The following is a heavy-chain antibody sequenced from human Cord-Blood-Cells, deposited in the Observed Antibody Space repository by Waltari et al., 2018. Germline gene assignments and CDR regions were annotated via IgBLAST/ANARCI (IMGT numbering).Heavy chain of an antibody. D-gene: IGHD2-2*01. CDR2: INHSGST. CDR3: ARGRYCSSTSCYAPVSYYYGMDV. Sequence: QVQLQQWGAGLLKPSETLSLTCAVYGGSFSGYYWSWIRQPPGKGLEWIGEINHSGSTNYNPSLKSRGTISVDTSKNQLSLKLSSVTAADTAVYYCARGRYCSSTSCYAPVSYYYGMDVWGQGTTVTVSS. V-gene: IGHV4-34*01. CDR1: GGSFSGYY. J-gene: IGHJ6*02.